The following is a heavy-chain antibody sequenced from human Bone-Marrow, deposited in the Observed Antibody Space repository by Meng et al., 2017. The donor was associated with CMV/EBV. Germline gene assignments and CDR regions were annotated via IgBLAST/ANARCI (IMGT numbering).Heavy chain of an antibody. CDR2: IDWDDDK. Sequence: SGPTLVKPTQTLTLTCTFSGFSLSTSGMCVSWVRQPPGKALEWLALIDWDDDKYYSTSLKTRLTISKDTSKNQVVLTMTNMDPVDTATYYCARLQLLGYYYYGMDVWGQGTTVAASS. V-gene: IGHV2-70*20. D-gene: IGHD6-6*01. J-gene: IGHJ6*02. CDR1: GFSLSTSGMC. CDR3: ARLQLLGYYYYGMDV.